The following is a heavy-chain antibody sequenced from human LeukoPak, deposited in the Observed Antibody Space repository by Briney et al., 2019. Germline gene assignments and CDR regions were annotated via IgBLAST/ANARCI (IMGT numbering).Heavy chain of an antibody. J-gene: IGHJ3*02. CDR2: ISSSSSYI. CDR3: ARDAYGSGTNAFDI. D-gene: IGHD3-10*01. V-gene: IGHV3-21*01. CDR1: GFTFSSYS. Sequence: GGSPRLSCAASGFTFSSYSMNWVRQAPGKGLEWVSSISSSSSYIYYADSVKGRFTISRDNAKNSLYLQMNSLRAEDTAVYYCARDAYGSGTNAFDIWGQGTMVTVSS.